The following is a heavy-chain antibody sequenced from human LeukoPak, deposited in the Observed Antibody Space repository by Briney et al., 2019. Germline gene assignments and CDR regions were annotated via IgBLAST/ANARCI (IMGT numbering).Heavy chain of an antibody. CDR2: ISSSGNTT. D-gene: IGHD6-13*01. J-gene: IGHJ4*02. CDR1: GFTFSDYY. CDR3: ARDGGSSWYFDY. V-gene: IGHV3-11*04. Sequence: PGGSLRLSCAASGFTFSDYYMSWIRQAPGKGLKWVSYISSSGNTTYHADSVKGRFTISRDNAKNSLYLQMSSLRAEDTAVYYCARDGGSSWYFDYWGQGTLVTVSS.